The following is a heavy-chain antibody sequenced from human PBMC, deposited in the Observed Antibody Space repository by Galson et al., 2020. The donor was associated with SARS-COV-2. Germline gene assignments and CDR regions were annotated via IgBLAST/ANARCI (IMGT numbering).Heavy chain of an antibody. CDR1: GGSISSYY. V-gene: IGHV4-59*01. CDR2: IYYSGST. J-gene: IGHJ4*02. D-gene: IGHD5-12*01. CDR3: ARGLRGWLQLHPTGGFDY. Sequence: SETLSLTCTVSGGSISSYYWSWIRQPPGKGLEWIGYIYYSGSTNYNPSLKSRVTISVDTSKNQFSLKLSSVTAADTAVYYCARGLRGWLQLHPTGGFDYWGQGTLVTVSS.